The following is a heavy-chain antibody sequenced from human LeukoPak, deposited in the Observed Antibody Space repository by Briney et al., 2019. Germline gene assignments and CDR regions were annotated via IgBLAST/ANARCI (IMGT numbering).Heavy chain of an antibody. V-gene: IGHV3-7*01. Sequence: GGSLRLSFAASGFSLSNYWVTWVRQAPGTGLEWVANINPGGTETYYVEPVKGRFTISRDNAKNLVYLQMNSLRAEDSAVYHCGRFGYVAGVDLWGQGTLITVSS. J-gene: IGHJ4*02. D-gene: IGHD6-19*01. CDR1: GFSLSNYW. CDR2: INPGGTET. CDR3: GRFGYVAGVDL.